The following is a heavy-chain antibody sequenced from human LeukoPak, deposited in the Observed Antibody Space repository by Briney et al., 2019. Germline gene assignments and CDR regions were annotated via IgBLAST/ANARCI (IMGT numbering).Heavy chain of an antibody. Sequence: GGSLRLSCAASGFTFSSYAMHWVRQAPGKGLEWVAVISYDGSNKYYADSVKGRFTISRDNSKNTLYLQMNGLRAEDTAVYYCARDRDIAADYWGQGTLVTVSS. V-gene: IGHV3-30-3*01. D-gene: IGHD6-13*01. CDR2: ISYDGSNK. CDR1: GFTFSSYA. CDR3: ARDRDIAADY. J-gene: IGHJ4*02.